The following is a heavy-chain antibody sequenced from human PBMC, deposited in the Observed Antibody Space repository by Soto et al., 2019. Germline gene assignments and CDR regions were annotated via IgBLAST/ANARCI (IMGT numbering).Heavy chain of an antibody. CDR1: GFTFSDYH. CDR2: IESRGRTI. V-gene: IGHV3-11*01. J-gene: IGHJ4*02. Sequence: QVQLVESGGGLVKPGGSLRLSCAASGFTFSDYHMSWIRQAPGQGLEWVSYIESRGRTISYADSVKGRFTISRDNAKNSLFLQMNILRAEDTAVYYCVRQAALNYFDFCGQGTLLTVSS. CDR3: VRQAALNYFDF.